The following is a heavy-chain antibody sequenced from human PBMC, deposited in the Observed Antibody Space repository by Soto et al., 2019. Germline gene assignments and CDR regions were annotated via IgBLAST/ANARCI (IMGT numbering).Heavy chain of an antibody. Sequence: GAPVEVSSKASGYTFTSYSMHWARQAPGQRLERMGWINPNSGGTNYAQKFQGWVTMTRDTSISTAYMELSRLRSDDTAVYYCARWNVRLGELSKYRGYGMDVWGQGTTVTVSS. CDR3: ARWNVRLGELSKYRGYGMDV. CDR1: GYTFTSYS. CDR2: INPNSGGT. V-gene: IGHV1-2*04. J-gene: IGHJ6*02. D-gene: IGHD3-16*02.